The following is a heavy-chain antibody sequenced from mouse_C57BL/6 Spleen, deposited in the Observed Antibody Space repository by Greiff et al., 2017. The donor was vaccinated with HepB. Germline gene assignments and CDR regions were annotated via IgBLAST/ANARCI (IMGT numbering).Heavy chain of an antibody. D-gene: IGHD2-4*01. Sequence: EVQLVESGGGLVKPGGSLKLSCAASGFTFSSYAMSWVRQTPEKRLEWVATISDGGSYTYYPDNVKGRFTISRDNAKNNLYLQMSHLKSEDTAMYYCARAGYDYDYYAMDYWGQGTSVTVSS. CDR1: GFTFSSYA. CDR2: ISDGGSYT. CDR3: ARAGYDYDYYAMDY. V-gene: IGHV5-4*01. J-gene: IGHJ4*01.